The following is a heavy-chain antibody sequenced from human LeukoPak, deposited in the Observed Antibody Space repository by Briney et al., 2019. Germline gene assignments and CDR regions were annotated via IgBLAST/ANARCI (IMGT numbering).Heavy chain of an antibody. CDR3: ARGGAITTTY. V-gene: IGHV1-18*01. CDR2: IYSYNGVT. CDR1: GCTYVNFL. D-gene: IGHD3-3*01. Sequence: ASVKDSFKTTGCTYVNFLSYAVRQPPGKDSEGIGWIYSYNGVTYSARKLEGRVTLTPDTSTHTAYMELESLKPDDTAVYYCARGGAITTTYWGQGTLITVSS. J-gene: IGHJ4*02.